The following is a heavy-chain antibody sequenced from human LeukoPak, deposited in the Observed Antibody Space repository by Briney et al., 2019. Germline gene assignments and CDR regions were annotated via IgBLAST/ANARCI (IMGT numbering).Heavy chain of an antibody. CDR3: ARDVGYSGYEFPNWFDP. V-gene: IGHV1-69*13. Sequence: ASVKVSCKASGGTFSSYAISWVRQAPGQGLEWMGGIIPIFGTANYAQKFQGRVTITADESTSTAYMELSSLRSEDTAVYYCARDVGYSGYEFPNWFDPWGQETLVTVSS. J-gene: IGHJ5*02. CDR2: IIPIFGTA. CDR1: GGTFSSYA. D-gene: IGHD5-12*01.